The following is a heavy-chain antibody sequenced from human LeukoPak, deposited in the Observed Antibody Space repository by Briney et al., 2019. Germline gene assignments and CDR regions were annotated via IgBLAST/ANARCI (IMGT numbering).Heavy chain of an antibody. V-gene: IGHV1-69*04. J-gene: IGHJ6*02. Sequence: SVKVSCKASGYTFTSYGISWVRQAPGQGLEWMGRIIPILGIANYAQKFQGRVTITADKSTSTAYMELSSLRSEDTAVYYCARDHGVIGYCSSTSCYRGGGMDVWGQGTTVTVSS. CDR3: ARDHGVIGYCSSTSCYRGGGMDV. D-gene: IGHD2-2*02. CDR1: GYTFTSYG. CDR2: IIPILGIA.